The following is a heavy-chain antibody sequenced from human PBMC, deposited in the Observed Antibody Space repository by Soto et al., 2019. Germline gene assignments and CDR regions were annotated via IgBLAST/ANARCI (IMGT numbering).Heavy chain of an antibody. CDR3: ARDPHEFWTSYWFDP. CDR1: YTFNTYG. V-gene: IGHV1-18*01. CDR2: ISAYDGKT. J-gene: IGHJ5*02. Sequence: ASVEGLLQDFWYTFNTYGINWVRQAPGQGLELMGWISAYDGKTTYAEKFQGRVTLTTDTSTSTAYMELRSLRSDDTAIYYCARDPHEFWTSYWFDPWGQGTPVTVS. D-gene: IGHD3-3*01.